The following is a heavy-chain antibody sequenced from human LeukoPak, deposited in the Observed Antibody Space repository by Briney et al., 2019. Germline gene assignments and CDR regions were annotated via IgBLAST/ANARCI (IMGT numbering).Heavy chain of an antibody. CDR3: ARGRDYYGSGSYYKAPFDY. Sequence: SETLSLTCAVYGGSFSGYYWSWIRQPPGKGLEWIGEINHSGSTNYNPSLKSRVTISVDTSKNQFSLKLSSVTAADTAVYYCARGRDYYGSGSYYKAPFDYWGRGTLVTVSS. CDR2: INHSGST. D-gene: IGHD3-10*01. V-gene: IGHV4-34*01. J-gene: IGHJ4*02. CDR1: GGSFSGYY.